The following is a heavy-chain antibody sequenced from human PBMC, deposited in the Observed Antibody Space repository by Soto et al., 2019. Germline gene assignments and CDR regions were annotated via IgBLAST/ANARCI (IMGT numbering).Heavy chain of an antibody. D-gene: IGHD2-2*02. Sequence: SVKVSCKASVGTFSSYAISWVRQAPGQGLEWMGGIILIFGTANYAQKFQGRVTITADESTSTAYMELSSLRSEDTAVYYCARTGGHCSSTSCYTIDAFDIWGQGTMVTVSS. CDR3: ARTGGHCSSTSCYTIDAFDI. J-gene: IGHJ3*02. V-gene: IGHV1-69*13. CDR2: IILIFGTA. CDR1: VGTFSSYA.